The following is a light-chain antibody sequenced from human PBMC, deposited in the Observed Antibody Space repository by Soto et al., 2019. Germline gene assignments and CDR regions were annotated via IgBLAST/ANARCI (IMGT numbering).Light chain of an antibody. J-gene: IGKJ2*01. Sequence: DVVMTQSPLSLPVTLGQPASISCRSSQSLVYSDGITYLNWFQQRPGQSPRRLIYKVSNRDSGVPDRFSGSGSGTDFTLTITGLQSEDFAVYYCQQYKSWPYTFGQGTKVDIK. CDR1: QSLVYSDGITY. CDR3: QQYKSWPYT. CDR2: KVS. V-gene: IGKV2-30*01.